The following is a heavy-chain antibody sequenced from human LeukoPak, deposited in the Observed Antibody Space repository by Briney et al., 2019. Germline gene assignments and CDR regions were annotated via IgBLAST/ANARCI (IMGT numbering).Heavy chain of an antibody. J-gene: IGHJ4*02. CDR3: ARVIPRKQLVLYY. CDR2: INPNSDGT. Sequence: ASVKVSCKASGYTFTGYYMHWVRQAPGQGLEWMGWINPNSDGTNYAQKFQGRATMTRDTSISTAYMELSRLRSDDTAVYYCARVIPRKQLVLYYWGQGTLVTVSS. V-gene: IGHV1-2*02. D-gene: IGHD6-6*01. CDR1: GYTFTGYY.